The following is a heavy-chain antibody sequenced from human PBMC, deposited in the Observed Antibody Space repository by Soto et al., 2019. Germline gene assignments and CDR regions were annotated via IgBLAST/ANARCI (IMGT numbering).Heavy chain of an antibody. CDR3: ARGNYDSSGYYFFDY. CDR2: IYYSGST. J-gene: IGHJ4*02. V-gene: IGHV4-30-4*01. D-gene: IGHD3-22*01. CDR1: CGSISRGDYY. Sequence: PSETLSLTCTVSCGSISRGDYYCSWIRQPPGKGLEWIGYIYYSGSTYYNPSLKSRVTISVDTSKNQFSLKLSSVTAADTAVYYCARGNYDSSGYYFFDYWGQGTLVTVSS.